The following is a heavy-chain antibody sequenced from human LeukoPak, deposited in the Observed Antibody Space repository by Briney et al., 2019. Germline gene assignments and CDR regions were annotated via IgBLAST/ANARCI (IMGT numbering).Heavy chain of an antibody. CDR1: IGTFSSYA. CDR2: IIPIFVTA. V-gene: IGHV1-69*13. D-gene: IGHD3-10*01. Sequence: SVKVSCKASIGTFSSYAISWVRQAPGQGLEWMGGIIPIFVTANYAQKFQGRVTITAEESTSTAYMELSSLRSEDTAVYYCARAMGYYYYYYYMDVWGKGTTVTVSS. CDR3: ARAMGYYYYYYYMDV. J-gene: IGHJ6*03.